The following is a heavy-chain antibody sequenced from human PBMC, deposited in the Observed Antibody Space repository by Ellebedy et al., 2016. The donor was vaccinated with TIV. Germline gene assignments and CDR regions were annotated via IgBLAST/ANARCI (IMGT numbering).Heavy chain of an antibody. D-gene: IGHD2-21*02. CDR1: GYTFTGYY. J-gene: IGHJ6*02. Sequence: ASVKVSXXASGYTFTGYYMHWVRQAPGQGLEWMGWINPSGGSTSYAQKFQGRVTMTRDTSTSTVYMELSSLRSEDTAVYYCARDRMPRGWVTTIGMDVWGQGTTVTVSS. CDR3: ARDRMPRGWVTTIGMDV. V-gene: IGHV1-46*01. CDR2: INPSGGST.